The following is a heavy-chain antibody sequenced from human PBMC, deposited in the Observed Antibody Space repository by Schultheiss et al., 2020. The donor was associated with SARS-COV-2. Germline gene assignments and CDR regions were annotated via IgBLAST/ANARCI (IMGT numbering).Heavy chain of an antibody. CDR3: ARDDSSTFDY. V-gene: IGHV4-30-2*05. D-gene: IGHD3-22*01. J-gene: IGHJ4*02. Sequence: SETLSLTCAVSGGSISSGGYSWSWIRQPPGKGLEWIGYIYHSGSTYYNPSLKSRVTISVDTSKNQFSLKLSSVTAADTAVYYCARDDSSTFDYWGQGTLVTVSS. CDR1: GGSISSGGYS. CDR2: IYHSGST.